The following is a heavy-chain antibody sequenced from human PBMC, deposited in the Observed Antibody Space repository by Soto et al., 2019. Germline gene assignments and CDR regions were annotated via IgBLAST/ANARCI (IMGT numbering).Heavy chain of an antibody. Sequence: SRRPSCAASGFTLDNSAMHWVRQAPGKDLEXXSXXXXXSXXXAYADSVKGRFTISRDNAKNSLYLQMKSLRAEDTAFYYCAKDTGPNWGQGTLVTVSS. CDR1: GFTLDNSA. CDR3: AKDTGPN. CDR2: XXXXSXXX. V-gene: IGHV3-9*01. J-gene: IGHJ4*02.